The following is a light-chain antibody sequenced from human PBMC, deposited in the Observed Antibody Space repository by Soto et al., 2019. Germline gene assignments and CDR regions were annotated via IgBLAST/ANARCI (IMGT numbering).Light chain of an antibody. Sequence: GDRVTITCRASQGISSALAWYQQKPGKAPKLLIYDASSLESGVPSRFSGSGSGTDFTLTISSLQPEDFASYYCQQSYGSPYTFGQGTKVDIK. CDR3: QQSYGSPYT. V-gene: IGKV1-13*02. CDR2: DAS. J-gene: IGKJ2*01. CDR1: QGISSA.